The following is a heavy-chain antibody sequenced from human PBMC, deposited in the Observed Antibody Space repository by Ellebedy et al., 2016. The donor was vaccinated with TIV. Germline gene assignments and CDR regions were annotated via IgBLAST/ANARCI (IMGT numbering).Heavy chain of an antibody. D-gene: IGHD6-6*01. Sequence: ASVKVSCKASGYTFTSYYMHWARQAPGQGLEWMGIINPSGGSTSYAQKFQGRVTMTRDTSISTAYMELSRLRSDDTAVYYCARDRYSSSSSRANWFDPWGQGTLVTVSS. CDR3: ARDRYSSSSSRANWFDP. V-gene: IGHV1-46*01. CDR1: GYTFTSYY. CDR2: INPSGGST. J-gene: IGHJ5*02.